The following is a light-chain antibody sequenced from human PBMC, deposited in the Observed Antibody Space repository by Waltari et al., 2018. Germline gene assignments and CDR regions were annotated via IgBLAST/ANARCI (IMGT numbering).Light chain of an antibody. J-gene: IGKJ1*01. CDR1: QSVGRS. CDR3: PMYVGLTAT. V-gene: IGKV3-20*01. CDR2: EAS. Sequence: SCRARQSVGRSLGWYQQKHGQAPRLLIHEASTRATGIPDRFSCGGFGTDFSLTMRRVGREDLAGYYCPMYVGLTATLGQGTKVEI.